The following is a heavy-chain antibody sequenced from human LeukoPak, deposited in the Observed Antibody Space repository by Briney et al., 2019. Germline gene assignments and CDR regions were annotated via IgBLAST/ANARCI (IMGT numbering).Heavy chain of an antibody. Sequence: GGSLRLSCAASGFTVSRNYMSWVRQAPGKGLEWVSVIYSGGSTYYADSVKGRFTISRDNSKNTLYLLMNSLRAEDTAVYYCARDSRRILPSDWGQGTLVTVSS. J-gene: IGHJ4*02. D-gene: IGHD2-15*01. CDR3: ARDSRRILPSD. CDR2: IYSGGST. CDR1: GFTVSRNY. V-gene: IGHV3-66*01.